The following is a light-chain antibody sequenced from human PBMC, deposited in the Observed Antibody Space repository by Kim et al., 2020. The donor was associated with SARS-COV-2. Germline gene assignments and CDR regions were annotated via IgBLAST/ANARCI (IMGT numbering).Light chain of an antibody. J-gene: IGKJ1*01. CDR1: QAVSNNF. V-gene: IGKV3-20*01. CDR2: GAS. CDR3: QQYGGSPKT. Sequence: ESVLTQSPGTLSLSPGERATLSCRASQAVSNNFLAWYQQKPGQAPRLLIYGASSRATGIPDRFSGSGSGTDFTLTISRLEPEDFAVYYCQQYGGSPKTFGQVTKVDIK.